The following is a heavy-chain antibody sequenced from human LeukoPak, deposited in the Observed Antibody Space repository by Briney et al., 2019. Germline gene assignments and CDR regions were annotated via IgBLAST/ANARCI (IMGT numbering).Heavy chain of an antibody. V-gene: IGHV4-34*01. CDR3: AMVTQEYYYYGMDV. Sequence: SETLSLTCAVYGGSLSGYYWSWIRQPPGKGLEWIGEINHSGSTNYNPSLKSRVTISVDTSKNQFSLKLSSVTAADTAVYYCAMVTQEYYYYGMDVWGQGTTVTVSS. CDR1: GGSLSGYY. CDR2: INHSGST. D-gene: IGHD4-23*01. J-gene: IGHJ6*02.